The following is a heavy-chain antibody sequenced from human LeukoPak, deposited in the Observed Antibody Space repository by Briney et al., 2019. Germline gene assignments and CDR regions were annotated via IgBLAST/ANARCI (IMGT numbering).Heavy chain of an antibody. J-gene: IGHJ4*01. Sequence: PGGSLRLSCTASGFTFSDYYMSWIRQAPGKGLEWVSYISDRGDTIYYADSVKGRFTISRDNANNSVSPQMDSLRDEDTAVYYCARLKAGNWGPGSLVTVSS. CDR2: ISDRGDTI. CDR1: GFTFSDYY. V-gene: IGHV3-11*01. CDR3: ARLKAGN.